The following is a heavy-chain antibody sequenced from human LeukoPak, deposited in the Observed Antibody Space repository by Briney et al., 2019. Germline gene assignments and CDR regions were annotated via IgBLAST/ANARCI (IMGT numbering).Heavy chain of an antibody. CDR3: ARDSSSSLFDYYYYYMDV. CDR1: GGTFSSYT. V-gene: IGHV1-69*04. D-gene: IGHD6-6*01. CDR2: IIAILGIA. J-gene: IGHJ6*03. Sequence: SVKVSCTASGGTFSSYTISWVRQAPGQGLEWMGRIIAILGIANYAQKFKGRVTITADKSTSTAYMELCSLRSEDTAVYYCARDSSSSLFDYYYYYMDVWGKGTTVTVSS.